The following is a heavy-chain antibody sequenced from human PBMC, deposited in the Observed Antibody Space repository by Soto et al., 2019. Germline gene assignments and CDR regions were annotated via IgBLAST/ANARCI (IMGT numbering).Heavy chain of an antibody. Sequence: QVHLVQSGAEVKKPGASVKVSCKASGYTFTSYGITWVRQAPGQGLEWMGWISAHNGNTDYAQKLQGRVIVTRDTSTGTAYMELRSLISDDTAVYYCARGRYGDYWGQGALVTVS. CDR3: ARGRYGDY. D-gene: IGHD1-1*01. CDR1: GYTFTSYG. V-gene: IGHV1-18*01. CDR2: ISAHNGNT. J-gene: IGHJ4*02.